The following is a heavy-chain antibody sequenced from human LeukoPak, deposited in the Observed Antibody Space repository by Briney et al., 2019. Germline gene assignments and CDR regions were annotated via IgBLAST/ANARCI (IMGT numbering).Heavy chain of an antibody. V-gene: IGHV4-34*01. Sequence: PSETLSLTCAVYGGSFSGYYWSWIRQPPGKGLEWIGEINHSGSTNYNPSLKSRVTISVDKSKNQFSLKLSSVTAADTAVYYCARVRRYYYGSGSYRTPSYYYYYGMDVWGQGTTVTVSS. CDR1: GGSFSGYY. CDR3: ARVRRYYYGSGSYRTPSYYYYYGMDV. J-gene: IGHJ6*02. D-gene: IGHD3-10*01. CDR2: INHSGST.